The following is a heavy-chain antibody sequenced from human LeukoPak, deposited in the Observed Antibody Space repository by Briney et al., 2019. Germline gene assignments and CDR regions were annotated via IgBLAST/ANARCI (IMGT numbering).Heavy chain of an antibody. D-gene: IGHD6-19*01. Sequence: PGGSLRLSCAASGFTFDDYAMHWVRQAPGKGLEWVSLISWDGGSTYYADSVKGRFTISRDNSKNSLYLQMNSLRAEVTALYYCARFSGWSKYFDYWGQGTLVTVSS. J-gene: IGHJ4*02. V-gene: IGHV3-43D*04. CDR3: ARFSGWSKYFDY. CDR1: GFTFDDYA. CDR2: ISWDGGST.